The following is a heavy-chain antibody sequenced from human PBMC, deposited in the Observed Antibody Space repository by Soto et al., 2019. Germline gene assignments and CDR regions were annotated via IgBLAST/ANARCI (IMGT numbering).Heavy chain of an antibody. J-gene: IGHJ6*02. Sequence: ASVKVSCKASGGTFSTHAIIWVRQAPGHGLEWMGGIIPISGTTYYTQKFQGRVTITADEPTSTAFMELSSLKSDDTAVYFCSADHPHTAIGWPVWGQGTTVTVSS. CDR2: IIPISGTT. V-gene: IGHV1-69*13. CDR1: GGTFSTHA. CDR3: SADHPHTAIGWPV.